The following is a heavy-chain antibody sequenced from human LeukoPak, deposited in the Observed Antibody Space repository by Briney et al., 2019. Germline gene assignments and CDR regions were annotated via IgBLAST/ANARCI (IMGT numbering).Heavy chain of an antibody. J-gene: IGHJ4*02. V-gene: IGHV3-7*01. CDR3: ARGNPLGSY. CDR2: MRGDGGEK. D-gene: IGHD1-1*01. CDR1: GFTFSSYW. Sequence: GGPLRLSCAASGFTFSSYWMIWVRQAPGKGLEWVANMRGDGGEKYHVDSVKGRFTISRDNAKNSLYLQMDSLRAEDTAVYYCARGNPLGSYWGQGTLVTVSS.